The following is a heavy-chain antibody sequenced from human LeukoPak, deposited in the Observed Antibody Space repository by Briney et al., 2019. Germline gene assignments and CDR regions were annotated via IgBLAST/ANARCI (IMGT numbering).Heavy chain of an antibody. CDR1: GGSFSGYY. CDR3: ARGYSSSWYWWFDP. CDR2: INHSGST. J-gene: IGHJ5*02. Sequence: SETLSLTCAVYGGSFSGYYWSWIRRPPGKGLEWIGEINHSGSTNYNPSLKSRVTISVDTSKNQFSLKLSSVTAADTAVYYCARGYSSSWYWWFDPWGQGTLVTVSS. V-gene: IGHV4-34*01. D-gene: IGHD6-13*01.